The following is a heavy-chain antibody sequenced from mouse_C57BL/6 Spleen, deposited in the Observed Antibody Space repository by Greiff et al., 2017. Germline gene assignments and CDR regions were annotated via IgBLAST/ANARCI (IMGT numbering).Heavy chain of an antibody. CDR2: ISYSGST. D-gene: IGHD1-1*01. Sequence: VQLKESGPGLAKPSQTLSLTCSVTGYSITSDYWNWIRKFPGNKLEYMGYISYSGSTYYNPSLKRRISITRDTSKNQYYLQLNSVTTEDTATYYCASSYYYGSSDWYFDVWGTGTTVTVSS. CDR1: GYSITSDY. V-gene: IGHV3-8*01. CDR3: ASSYYYGSSDWYFDV. J-gene: IGHJ1*03.